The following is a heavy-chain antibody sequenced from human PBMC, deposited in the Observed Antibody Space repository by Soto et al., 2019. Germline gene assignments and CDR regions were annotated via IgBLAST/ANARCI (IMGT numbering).Heavy chain of an antibody. CDR2: VNHSGTT. CDR3: ARGIGYCSSINCYSSRRLRFDS. CDR1: GGSFSGYY. D-gene: IGHD2-2*01. J-gene: IGHJ4*02. Sequence: QVQLQQWGAGLLKPSETLSLTCAVYGGSFSGYYWTWIRQSPEKGLEWIGEVNHSGTTYYNPSLKTRVTISVHPPKNLFSLKVSSVTAADTAVYYCARGIGYCSSINCYSSRRLRFDSWGQGTLVTVSS. V-gene: IGHV4-34*01.